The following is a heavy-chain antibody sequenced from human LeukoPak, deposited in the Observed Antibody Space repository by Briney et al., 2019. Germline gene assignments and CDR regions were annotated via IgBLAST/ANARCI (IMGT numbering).Heavy chain of an antibody. D-gene: IGHD5-12*01. CDR3: ASLLTPGYSGYDTDY. CDR2: INPSAGIT. J-gene: IGHJ4*02. CDR1: GNTFPSYY. V-gene: IGHV1-46*01. Sequence: ASVKVSCKASGNTFPSYYMHWVRQAPGQGPEWMGTINPSAGITNYAQKFQGRVTMTRDTSTSTVYMELSNMRSEDTAVYYCASLLTPGYSGYDTDYWGQGTLVTVSS.